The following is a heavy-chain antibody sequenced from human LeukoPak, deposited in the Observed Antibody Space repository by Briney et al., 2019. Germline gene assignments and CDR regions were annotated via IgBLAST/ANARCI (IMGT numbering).Heavy chain of an antibody. D-gene: IGHD5-12*01. V-gene: IGHV3-7*01. Sequence: GGSLRLSCAASGFTFSSYWMSWVRQAPGKGLEWVANIKPDGSERYYVDSVKGRFTISRDNAKNSLYLQVNSLRAEDTAVYYCARAPTAATIGDYWGQGTLVTVSS. J-gene: IGHJ4*02. CDR3: ARAPTAATIGDY. CDR2: IKPDGSER. CDR1: GFTFSSYW.